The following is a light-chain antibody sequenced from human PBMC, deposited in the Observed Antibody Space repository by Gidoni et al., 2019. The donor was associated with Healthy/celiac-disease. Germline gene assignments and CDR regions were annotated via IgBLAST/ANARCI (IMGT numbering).Light chain of an antibody. CDR2: AAS. J-gene: IGKJ5*01. V-gene: IGKV1-8*01. CDR3: QQYYSYPIT. CDR1: QGISSY. Sequence: AIRLTPSPSSLSASTGDSVTITFRASQGISSYLAWYQQKPGKAPKLLIYAASTLQSGVPSRFSGSGSGTDFTLTISCLQSEDFATYYCQQYYSYPITFGQGTRLEIK.